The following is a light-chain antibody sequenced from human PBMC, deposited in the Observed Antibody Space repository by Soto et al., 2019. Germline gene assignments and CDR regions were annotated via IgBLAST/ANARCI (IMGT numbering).Light chain of an antibody. J-gene: IGKJ1*01. V-gene: IGKV3-15*01. Sequence: IEMTQSPATLSVSPAERATLSCRASQSVSSNLVWYQQKPGQAPRLLIYGASTRVTGIPARFSGSGSGTEFTLTISSLQPDDCATYYCQQYNSYPRTFGQGTKVDIK. CDR1: QSVSSN. CDR3: QQYNSYPRT. CDR2: GAS.